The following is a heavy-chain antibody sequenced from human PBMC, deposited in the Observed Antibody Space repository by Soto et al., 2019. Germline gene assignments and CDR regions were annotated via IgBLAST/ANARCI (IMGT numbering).Heavy chain of an antibody. CDR3: ARVWAGIAAAGLPHDD. D-gene: IGHD6-13*01. CDR2: ISAYNGNT. V-gene: IGHV1-18*01. J-gene: IGHJ4*02. CDR1: GYTFTSYG. Sequence: ASVKVSCKASGYTFTSYGISWVRQAPGQGLEWMGWISAYNGNTNYAQKLQGRVTMTTDTSTSTAYMELRSLRSDDTAVYYCARVWAGIAAAGLPHDDWGQGTLVTVSS.